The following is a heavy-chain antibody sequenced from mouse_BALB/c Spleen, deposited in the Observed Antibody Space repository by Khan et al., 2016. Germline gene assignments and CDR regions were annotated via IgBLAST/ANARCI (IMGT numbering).Heavy chain of an antibody. CDR3: VRQRGNCEAWFDY. D-gene: IGHD2-1*01. CDR1: GFTFNTYA. V-gene: IGHV10-1*02. J-gene: IGHJ3*01. CDR2: IRSKSNNYAT. Sequence: EVQLVESGGGLVQPKGSLKLSCAASGFTFNTYAMNWVRQAPGKGLEWVARIRSKSNNYATYYADSVKDRFTISRDDSQSMLYLLMNNLKTEDTAMYYGVRQRGNCEAWFDYWVQETLVTVAA.